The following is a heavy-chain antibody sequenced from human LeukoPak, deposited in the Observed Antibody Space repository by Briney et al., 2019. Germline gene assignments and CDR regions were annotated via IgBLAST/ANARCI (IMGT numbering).Heavy chain of an antibody. CDR3: AIDLGAFDY. J-gene: IGHJ4*02. CDR2: IYHSGST. V-gene: IGHV4-59*04. D-gene: IGHD3-9*01. Sequence: SETLSLTCTVSGGSISSYYWSWIRPPPGKGLEWIGSIYHSGSTYYNPSLKSRVTISVDTSKNQFSLKLSSVTAADTAVYYCAIDLGAFDYWGQGTLVTVSS. CDR1: GGSISSYY.